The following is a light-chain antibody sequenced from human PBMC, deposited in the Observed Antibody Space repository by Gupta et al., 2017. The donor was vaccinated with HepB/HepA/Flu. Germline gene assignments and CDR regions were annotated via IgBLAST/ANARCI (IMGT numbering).Light chain of an antibody. CDR1: SGHSRLA. Sequence: QLVLPHSPSASASVGASVKLTCTLSSGHSRLAIAWHPRQPEKGPRFLMTITSDGRHTKGDGIPDRFAGSSSGAERYLIISSLQADDEADYYCQTGAPGGGYDFGTGTKVSVL. J-gene: IGLJ1*01. CDR2: ITSDGRH. V-gene: IGLV4-69*01. CDR3: QTGAPGGGYD.